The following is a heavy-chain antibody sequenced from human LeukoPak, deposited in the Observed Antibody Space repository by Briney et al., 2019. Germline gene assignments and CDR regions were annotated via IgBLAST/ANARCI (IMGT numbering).Heavy chain of an antibody. CDR2: IMPLFNTA. V-gene: IGHV1-69*05. Sequence: SVKVSCKASGGTFSSYSITWVRQAPGQGLEWMGGIMPLFNTANYAQQFQGRVAITTDESTSTAYMELSSLRFEDTAMYYCARVDRYHYYLDVWGKGTTVTVSS. CDR1: GGTFSSYS. CDR3: ARVDRYHYYLDV. J-gene: IGHJ6*03.